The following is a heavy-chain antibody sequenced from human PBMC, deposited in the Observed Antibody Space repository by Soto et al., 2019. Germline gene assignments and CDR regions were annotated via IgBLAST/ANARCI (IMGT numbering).Heavy chain of an antibody. CDR1: GGTFSSYA. J-gene: IGHJ4*02. Sequence: SVKVSCKASGGTFSSYAISWVRQAPVQGLEWMGGIIPIFGTANYAQKFQGRVTITADESTSTAYMELSSLRSEDTAVYYCARGGIPVAGTYPAYFDYWGQGTLVTVSS. CDR2: IIPIFGTA. D-gene: IGHD6-19*01. CDR3: ARGGIPVAGTYPAYFDY. V-gene: IGHV1-69*13.